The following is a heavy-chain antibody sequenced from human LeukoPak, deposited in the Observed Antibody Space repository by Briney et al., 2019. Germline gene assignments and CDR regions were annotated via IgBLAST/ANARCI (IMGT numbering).Heavy chain of an antibody. Sequence: GGSLRLSCAASGFTFRSYWIHWVRHAPGKGLVWVGRIDNDGSDTIYADSVKGRFTVSRDNAKNTLYLQMNSLRAEDTAVYFCARGGFSHGFDVWGQETVVSVSS. D-gene: IGHD5-12*01. CDR3: ARGGFSHGFDV. J-gene: IGHJ3*01. CDR1: GFTFRSYW. V-gene: IGHV3-74*01. CDR2: IDNDGSDT.